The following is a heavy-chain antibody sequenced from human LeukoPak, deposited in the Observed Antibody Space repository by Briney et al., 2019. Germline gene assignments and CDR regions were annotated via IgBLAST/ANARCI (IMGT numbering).Heavy chain of an antibody. CDR3: ARCPRYDAGVDY. CDR1: GFTFGNSW. CDR2: IKQDGSET. Sequence: GGSLRLSCAASGFTFGNSWMTWVRQAPGKGLEWVASIKQDGSETYYEDSVKGRFTISRDNAKNSLYLQMNSLRAEDTAVYYCARCPRYDAGVDYWGQGTLVTVSS. V-gene: IGHV3-7*01. D-gene: IGHD3-22*01. J-gene: IGHJ4*02.